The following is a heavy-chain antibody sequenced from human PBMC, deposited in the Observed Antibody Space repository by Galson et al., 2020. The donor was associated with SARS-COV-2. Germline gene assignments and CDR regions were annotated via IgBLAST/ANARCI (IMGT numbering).Heavy chain of an antibody. V-gene: IGHV3-64D*08. J-gene: IGHJ4*02. Sequence: GESLKISCPASGFTFRNYAMHWVRQAPGKGLEYVSGISDSGGNTYYADSVKGRFTISRDNSKDTLYLQMSSLKPDDTAVYYCVKEGRTGWYYFDYWGQGTLLTVSS. D-gene: IGHD6-19*01. CDR1: GFTFRNYA. CDR2: ISDSGGNT. CDR3: VKEGRTGWYYFDY.